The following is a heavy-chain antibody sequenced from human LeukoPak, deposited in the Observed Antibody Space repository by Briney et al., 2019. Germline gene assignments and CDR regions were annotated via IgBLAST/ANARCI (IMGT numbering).Heavy chain of an antibody. CDR2: LYTNGST. CDR1: GGSISSDTHY. Sequence: SQTLSLTCTVSGGSISSDTHYWSWIRQPAGKGLEWIGRLYTNGSTNYNPSLKSRVTISVDTSKNQFSLKLSSVTAADTAVYYCARGQSYNWNGHDAFDIWGQGTMVTVSS. D-gene: IGHD1-1*01. V-gene: IGHV4-61*02. CDR3: ARGQSYNWNGHDAFDI. J-gene: IGHJ3*02.